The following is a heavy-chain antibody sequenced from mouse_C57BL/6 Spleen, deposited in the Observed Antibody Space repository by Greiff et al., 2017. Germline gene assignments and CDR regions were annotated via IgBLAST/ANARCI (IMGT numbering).Heavy chain of an antibody. CDR1: GFTFSDAW. V-gene: IGHV6-6*01. CDR2: IRNKANNHAT. Sequence: EVKLVESGGGLVQPGGSMKLSCAASGFTFSDAWMDWVRQSPEKGLEWVAEIRNKANNHATYYAESVKGRFTISRDDSKSSVYLQMNSLRAEDTGIYYCTRHEYDGGYYFDYWGQGTTLTVSS. J-gene: IGHJ2*01. CDR3: TRHEYDGGYYFDY. D-gene: IGHD2-4*01.